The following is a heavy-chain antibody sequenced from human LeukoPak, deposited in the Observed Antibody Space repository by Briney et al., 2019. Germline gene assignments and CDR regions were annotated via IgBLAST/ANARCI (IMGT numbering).Heavy chain of an antibody. CDR1: GGSISSSSYY. D-gene: IGHD1-1*01. CDR3: AKCAIGRYYYYGMDV. J-gene: IGHJ6*02. Sequence: ETLSLTCTVSGGSISSSSYYWGWIRQPPGKGLEWVSAIGSNIYYADSVKGRFTISRDNSKNTLYLQMNSLRAEDTAVYYCAKCAIGRYYYYGMDVWGQGTTVTVSS. V-gene: IGHV3-23*01. CDR2: IGSNI.